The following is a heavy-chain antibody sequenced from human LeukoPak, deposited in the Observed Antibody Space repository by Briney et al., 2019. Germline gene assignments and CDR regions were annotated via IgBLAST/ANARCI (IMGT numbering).Heavy chain of an antibody. J-gene: IGHJ1*01. CDR3: AKDKVEQPEYFQH. CDR1: GFTFDDYA. D-gene: IGHD6-13*01. V-gene: IGHV3-9*01. CDR2: ISWNSGSI. Sequence: GVSLRLSCAASGFTFDDYAMHWVRQAPGKGRVGVSGISWNSGSIGYADSVKGRFTISRDNAKNSLYLQMNSLRAEDTALYYCAKDKVEQPEYFQHWGQGTLVTVSP.